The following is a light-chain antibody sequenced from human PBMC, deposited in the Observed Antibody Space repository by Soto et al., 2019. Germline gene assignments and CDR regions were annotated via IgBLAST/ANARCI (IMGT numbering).Light chain of an antibody. J-gene: IGKJ1*01. CDR2: ATS. CDR3: QQYENWPWT. V-gene: IGKV3-15*01. CDR1: ESVSTN. Sequence: ERVVTQSPATLSVSPGEGATLSCRASESVSTNVAWYQQKPGQAPRLLIYATSTRATGVPARFSGSGSGTEFTLTISSLQSEDAAVYYCQQYENWPWTFGQGTKVEI.